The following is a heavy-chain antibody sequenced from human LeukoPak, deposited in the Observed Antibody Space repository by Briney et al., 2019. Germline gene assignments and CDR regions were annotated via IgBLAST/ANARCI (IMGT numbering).Heavy chain of an antibody. CDR2: ITNSGTT. CDR1: GDTFSSHD. D-gene: IGHD2-15*01. CDR3: ARGGYCSGGSCSHLDY. Sequence: PSETLSLTCTASGDTFSSHDWSWTRQSPGKGLEWIAYITNSGTTKFYAAPMSRGTTFTDASKNKTSLMQSTVTAADAAVYYCARGGYCSGGSCSHLDYWGQGTLVTVSS. V-gene: IGHV4-4*08. J-gene: IGHJ4*02.